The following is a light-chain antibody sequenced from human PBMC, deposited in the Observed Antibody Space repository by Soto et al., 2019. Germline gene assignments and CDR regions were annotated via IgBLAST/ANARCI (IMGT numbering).Light chain of an antibody. V-gene: IGKV3-15*01. Sequence: EIVMTQSPATLSVSPGERATLSCRASQSVSSNLAWYQQKPGQAPRLLIYGASTRATGIPATFSGGGSGTEFTLTISSLQSVDFAIYYCQQYKNGWTFGQGTKV. CDR2: GAS. J-gene: IGKJ1*01. CDR1: QSVSSN. CDR3: QQYKNGWT.